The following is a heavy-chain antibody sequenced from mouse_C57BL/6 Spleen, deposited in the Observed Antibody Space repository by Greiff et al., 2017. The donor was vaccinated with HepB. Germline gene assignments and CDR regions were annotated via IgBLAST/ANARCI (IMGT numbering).Heavy chain of an antibody. J-gene: IGHJ4*01. Sequence: VQLQQSGAELVRPGTSVKLSCKASGYTFTSYWMHWVKQRPGQGLEWIGVIDPSDSYTNYNQKFKGKATLTVDTSSSTAYMQLSSLTSEDSAVYYCAKFIRDYAMDYWGQGTSVTVSS. CDR2: IDPSDSYT. CDR1: GYTFTSYW. D-gene: IGHD1-1*01. CDR3: AKFIRDYAMDY. V-gene: IGHV1-59*01.